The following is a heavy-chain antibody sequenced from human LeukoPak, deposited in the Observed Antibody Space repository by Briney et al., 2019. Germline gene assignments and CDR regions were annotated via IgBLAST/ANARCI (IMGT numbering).Heavy chain of an antibody. CDR3: ARGEYDFDI. Sequence: ASVKVSCKASGYTFTSYYIHWVRQAPGQGLEWTGIVNPSGGSTTYTQKFQGRVTMTRDTSTSTVYMELSSLRSEDTAVYYCARGEYDFDIWGQGTMVTVSS. V-gene: IGHV1-46*01. J-gene: IGHJ3*02. D-gene: IGHD3-10*01. CDR2: VNPSGGST. CDR1: GYTFTSYY.